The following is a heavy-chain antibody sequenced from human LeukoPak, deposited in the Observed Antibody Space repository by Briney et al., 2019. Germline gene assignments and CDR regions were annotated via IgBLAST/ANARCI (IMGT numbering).Heavy chain of an antibody. CDR1: GGSFSGYY. Sequence: SENLSLTCAVYGGSFSGYYWSWIRQPPGKGLEWIGEINHSGSTNYNPSLKSRVTISVDTSKNQFSLKLSSVTAADTAVYYCARRKEGPGAFDIWGQGTMVTVSS. CDR3: ARRKEGPGAFDI. J-gene: IGHJ3*02. V-gene: IGHV4-34*01. CDR2: INHSGST.